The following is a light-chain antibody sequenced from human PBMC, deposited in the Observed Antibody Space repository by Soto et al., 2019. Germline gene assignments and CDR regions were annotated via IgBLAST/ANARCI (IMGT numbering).Light chain of an antibody. CDR1: SSDIGGSKS. J-gene: IGLJ1*01. V-gene: IGLV2-11*01. Sequence: QSALTQPRSVSASPGQSVTISCTGSSSDIGGSKSVSWYQHHPGKAPELIIFDVNRRPSGVPLRFSACESGNTASLTISGLQAEDEADYYCCAYAGSYNLYVFGTGTKLTVL. CDR3: CAYAGSYNLYV. CDR2: DVN.